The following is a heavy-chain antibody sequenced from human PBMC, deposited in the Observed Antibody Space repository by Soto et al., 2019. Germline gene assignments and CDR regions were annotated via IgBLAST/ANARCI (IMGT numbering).Heavy chain of an antibody. D-gene: IGHD3-9*01. CDR2: IYYSGST. CDR3: ARQDDILTGYYRIDY. CDR1: GGSISSSSYY. J-gene: IGHJ4*02. Sequence: SETLSLTCTVSGGSISSSSYYWGWIRQPPGEGLEWIGSIYYSGSTYHNPSLKSRVTISVDTSKNQFSLKLSSVTAADTAVYYCARQDDILTGYYRIDYWGQGTLVTVSS. V-gene: IGHV4-39*01.